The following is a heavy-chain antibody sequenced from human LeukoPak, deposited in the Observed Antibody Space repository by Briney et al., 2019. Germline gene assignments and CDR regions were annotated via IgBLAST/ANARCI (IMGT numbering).Heavy chain of an antibody. Sequence: SQTLSLTCAISGDTVSSNSAAWSWIRQSPSRGLEWLGRTYYRSKWYHDYAVSVRSRVSVNPDTSKNQFFLQLNSVTPEDTAVYYCARFLGIGSQRYYFDSWGQGTLVTVFS. J-gene: IGHJ4*02. CDR3: ARFLGIGSQRYYFDS. CDR2: TYYRSKWYH. D-gene: IGHD6-19*01. CDR1: GDTVSSNSAA. V-gene: IGHV6-1*01.